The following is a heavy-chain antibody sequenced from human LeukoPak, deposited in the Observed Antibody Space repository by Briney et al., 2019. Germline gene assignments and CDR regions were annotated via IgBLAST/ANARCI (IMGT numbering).Heavy chain of an antibody. CDR1: GFTFSSYW. Sequence: PGGSLRLSCAASGFTFSSYWMSWVRQAPGKGLEWVSAISGSGGSTYYADSVKGRFTISRDNSKNTLYLQMNSLRAEDTAVYYCAKDLYDSSEYYFDYWGQGTLVTVSS. CDR2: ISGSGGST. D-gene: IGHD3-22*01. J-gene: IGHJ4*02. CDR3: AKDLYDSSEYYFDY. V-gene: IGHV3-23*01.